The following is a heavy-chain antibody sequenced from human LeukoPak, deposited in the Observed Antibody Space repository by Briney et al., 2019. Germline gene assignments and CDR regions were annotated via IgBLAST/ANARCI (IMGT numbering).Heavy chain of an antibody. J-gene: IGHJ4*02. D-gene: IGHD6-6*01. CDR2: INHSGST. V-gene: IGHV4-39*07. CDR3: ARAGLAARRPLWDG. CDR1: GGSISRSNYY. Sequence: PSETLSLTCNVSGGSISRSNYYWGWIRQPPGKGLEWIGEINHSGSTNYNPSLKSRVTISVDTSKNQFSLKLSSVTAADTAVYYCARAGLAARRPLWDGWGQGTLVTVSS.